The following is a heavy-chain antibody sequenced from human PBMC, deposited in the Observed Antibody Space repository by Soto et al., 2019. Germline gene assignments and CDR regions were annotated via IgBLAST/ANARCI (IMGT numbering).Heavy chain of an antibody. Sequence: TGESLKISCKGSGYSFTSYWIGWVRQMPGKGLEWMGIIYPGDSDTRYSPSFQGQVTISADKSISTAYLQWSSLKASDTAMYYCERGTVTTHYYYGMDVWGQGTTVTVSS. CDR1: GYSFTSYW. J-gene: IGHJ6*02. V-gene: IGHV5-51*01. CDR2: IYPGDSDT. CDR3: ERGTVTTHYYYGMDV. D-gene: IGHD4-17*01.